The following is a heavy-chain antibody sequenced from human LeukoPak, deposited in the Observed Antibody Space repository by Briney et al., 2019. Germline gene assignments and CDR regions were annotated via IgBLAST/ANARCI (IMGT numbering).Heavy chain of an antibody. CDR2: IYSGGST. CDR3: ARVAGWHWFDP. Sequence: GGSLRLSCADSGFTFSIYAMNWVRQAPGKGLEWVSVIYSGGSTYYADSVKGRFTISRDNSKNTVYLQMNNMRVDDTAVYYCARVAGWHWFDPWGQGTLVTVSS. J-gene: IGHJ5*02. D-gene: IGHD6-19*01. CDR1: GFTFSIYA. V-gene: IGHV3-23*03.